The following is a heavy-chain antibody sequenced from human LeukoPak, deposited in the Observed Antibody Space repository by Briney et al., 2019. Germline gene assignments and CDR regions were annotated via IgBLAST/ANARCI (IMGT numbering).Heavy chain of an antibody. D-gene: IGHD2-2*01. Sequence: SETLSLTCTVSGGSIGSSDYYWGWIRQPPGKGLVWIGSIYYSGNTYYNPALKSRVTISLDTSKNQFSLRLTSVTAADTAVYYCARYCATTSCSPPFDYWGQGTLVTVSS. CDR1: GGSIGSSDYY. V-gene: IGHV4-39*01. CDR2: IYYSGNT. J-gene: IGHJ4*02. CDR3: ARYCATTSCSPPFDY.